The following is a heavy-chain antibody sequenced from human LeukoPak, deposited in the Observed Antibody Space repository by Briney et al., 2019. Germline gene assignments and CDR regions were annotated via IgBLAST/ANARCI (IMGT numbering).Heavy chain of an antibody. CDR1: GFTFTTYT. CDR3: AKDIYGGSWPNDY. Sequence: GGSLRLSCAASGFTFTTYTMNWVRQAPGKGLEWVSSISSSSTHIYYADSVKGRFTISRDNAKNSVYLQMLSLRAEDTAVYYCAKDIYGGSWPNDYWGQGTLVTVSS. D-gene: IGHD4-23*01. CDR2: ISSSSTHI. J-gene: IGHJ4*02. V-gene: IGHV3-21*01.